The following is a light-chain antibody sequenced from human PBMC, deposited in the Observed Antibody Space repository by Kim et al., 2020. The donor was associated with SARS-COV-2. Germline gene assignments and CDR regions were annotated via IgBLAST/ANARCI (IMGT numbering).Light chain of an antibody. V-gene: IGKV1-5*01. J-gene: IGKJ1*01. Sequence: GDRVTITCRASQSINIWLAWYQQKPGKAPNLLIYDASILESGVPARFSGSGSGTQCTLTISSLQPDDFATYYCQEYKSDSWTFGQGTKVDIK. CDR3: QEYKSDSWT. CDR2: DAS. CDR1: QSINIW.